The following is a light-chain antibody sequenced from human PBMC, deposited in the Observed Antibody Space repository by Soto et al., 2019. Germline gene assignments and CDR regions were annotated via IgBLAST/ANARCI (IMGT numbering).Light chain of an antibody. V-gene: IGLV4-69*01. Sequence: QSVLTQSPSASASLGASVKLTCTLSSGHSSYAIAWHQQQPEKGPRYLMNLNSDGSHSKGDGIPDRFSGSSSGAERYLTISSLQSEDEAAYYCQTWGTGIQVFGGGTKLTVL. CDR3: QTWGTGIQV. J-gene: IGLJ3*02. CDR1: SGHSSYA. CDR2: LNSDGSH.